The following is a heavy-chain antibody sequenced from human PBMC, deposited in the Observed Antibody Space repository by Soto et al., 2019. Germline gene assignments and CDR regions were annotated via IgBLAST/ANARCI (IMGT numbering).Heavy chain of an antibody. Sequence: PGGSLRLSCAASGLTFSSYGMHWVRQAPGKGLEWVAVIWYDGSNKYYADSVKGRFTISRDNSKNTLCLQMNSLRAEDTAVYYCARPKLRFLEWLPRYYYYYGMDVWGQGTTVTVSS. J-gene: IGHJ6*02. CDR1: GLTFSSYG. D-gene: IGHD3-3*01. CDR2: IWYDGSNK. CDR3: ARPKLRFLEWLPRYYYYYGMDV. V-gene: IGHV3-33*01.